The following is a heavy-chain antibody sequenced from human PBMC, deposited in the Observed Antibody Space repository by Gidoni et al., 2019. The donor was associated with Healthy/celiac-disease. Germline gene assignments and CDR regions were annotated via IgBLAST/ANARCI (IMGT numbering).Heavy chain of an antibody. CDR2: INPSGGST. V-gene: IGHV1-46*01. D-gene: IGHD2-15*01. CDR1: GYTFTSYY. J-gene: IGHJ3*02. CDR3: ARGYCSGGSCYQGDRAFDI. Sequence: QVQLVQSGAAVKKPGASVQVSCKASGYTFTSYYMHWVRQAPGQGREWMGIINPSGGSTSYAQKFQGRVTMTRDTSTSTVYMELSSLRSEDTAVYYCARGYCSGGSCYQGDRAFDIWGQGTMVTVSS.